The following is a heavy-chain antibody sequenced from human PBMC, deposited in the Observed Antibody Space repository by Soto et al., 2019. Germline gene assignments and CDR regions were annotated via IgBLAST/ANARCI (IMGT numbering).Heavy chain of an antibody. J-gene: IGHJ4*02. CDR3: AREPPYSSGWSFDY. CDR1: GGSVSSGSYY. D-gene: IGHD6-19*01. Sequence: QVQLQESGPGLVKPSETLSLTCTVSGGSVSSGSYYWSWIRQPPGKGLEWIGYIYYSGSTNYNPSLKSRVTISVDTCKNRFSLKLSSVTAADTAVYYCAREPPYSSGWSFDYWGQGTLVTVSS. CDR2: IYYSGST. V-gene: IGHV4-61*01.